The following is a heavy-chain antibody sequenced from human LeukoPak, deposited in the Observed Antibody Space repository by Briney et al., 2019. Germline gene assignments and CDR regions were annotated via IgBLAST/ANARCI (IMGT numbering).Heavy chain of an antibody. CDR2: IIPIFGTA. J-gene: IGHJ3*02. CDR3: ARVTSGWLQFDAFDI. Sequence: GASVKVSCKASGGTFSSYAISWVRQAPGQGLEWMGGIIPIFGTANYAQKFQGRVTMTRDTSTSTVYMELSGLRSEDTAVYYCARVTSGWLQFDAFDIWGQGTMVTVSS. CDR1: GGTFSSYA. V-gene: IGHV1-69*05. D-gene: IGHD5-24*01.